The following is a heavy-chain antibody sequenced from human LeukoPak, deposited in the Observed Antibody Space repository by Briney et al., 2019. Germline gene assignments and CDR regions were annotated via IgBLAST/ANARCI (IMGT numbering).Heavy chain of an antibody. D-gene: IGHD3-10*01. CDR1: GGTFSSYA. J-gene: IGHJ4*02. CDR3: ARGPSSNSQLWFLWNCLDY. V-gene: IGHV1-69*13. Sequence: SVKVSCKASGGTFSSYAISWVRQAPGQGLEWMGGIIPIFGTANYAQKFQGRVTITADESTSTAYMELSSLRSEDTAVYYCARGPSSNSQLWFLWNCLDYWGQGTLVTVSS. CDR2: IIPIFGTA.